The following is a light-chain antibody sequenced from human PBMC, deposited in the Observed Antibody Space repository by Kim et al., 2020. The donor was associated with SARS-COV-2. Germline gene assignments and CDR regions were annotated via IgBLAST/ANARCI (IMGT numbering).Light chain of an antibody. J-gene: IGLJ3*02. CDR1: SYNSGSNY. CDR3: ATWDDSLDVWM. V-gene: IGLV1-47*02. CDR2: ADD. Sequence: GLGVTVSCSGSSYNSGSNYENWYQQVPGTAPQRLIDADDRRPSGVSDRVSCSKSGTSASLAISALRSEDEADYYCATWDDSLDVWMFGGGTQLTVL.